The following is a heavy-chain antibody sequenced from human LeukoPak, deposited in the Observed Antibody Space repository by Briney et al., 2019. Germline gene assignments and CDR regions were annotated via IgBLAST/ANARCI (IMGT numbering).Heavy chain of an antibody. D-gene: IGHD2-2*01. Sequence: GGSLRLSCAASGFVFSSYSMNWVRQAPGKGLEWVSFLIVGNGNQHYADSVKGRFTISRDDAKNSLYLQMNSLRAEDTAVYYCARREGPAAANYYYYGMDVWGQGTTVTVSS. J-gene: IGHJ6*02. CDR3: ARREGPAAANYYYYGMDV. V-gene: IGHV3-48*01. CDR2: LIVGNGNQ. CDR1: GFVFSSYS.